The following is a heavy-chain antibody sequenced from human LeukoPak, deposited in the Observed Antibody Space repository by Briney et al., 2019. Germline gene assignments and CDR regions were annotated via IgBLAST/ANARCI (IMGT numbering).Heavy chain of an antibody. CDR1: IDSISSYY. J-gene: IGHJ4*02. Sequence: KSSETLSLTCTVSIDSISSYYWSWIRQPPGKGLEWVGYIFYSGSTNYNPSLKSRVTISVDTSKNQLSLKLNSVTAADTAVYYCAGSYNWSDDFDYWGPGTLVTVSS. CDR3: AGSYNWSDDFDY. D-gene: IGHD1-1*01. V-gene: IGHV4-59*01. CDR2: IFYSGST.